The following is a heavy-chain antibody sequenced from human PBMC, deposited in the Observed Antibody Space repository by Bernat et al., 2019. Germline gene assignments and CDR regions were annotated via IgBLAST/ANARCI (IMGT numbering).Heavy chain of an antibody. D-gene: IGHD3-22*01. J-gene: IGHJ5*02. CDR3: AKDQYYDSSGYSWYQQAGWFDP. V-gene: IGHV3-23*01. CDR1: GFTFSSYA. Sequence: EVQLLESGGGLVQPGGSLRLSCAASGFTFSSYAMSWVRQAPGKGLEWVSAISGSGGSTYYADSVKGRFTISRDNSKNTLYLQMNSLRAEDTAVYYCAKDQYYDSSGYSWYQQAGWFDPWGQGTLVTVSS. CDR2: ISGSGGST.